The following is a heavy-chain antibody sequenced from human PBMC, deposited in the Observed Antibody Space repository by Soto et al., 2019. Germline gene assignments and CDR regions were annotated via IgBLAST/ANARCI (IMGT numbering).Heavy chain of an antibody. CDR3: ARDGQGTATITYWYLDL. CDR1: GFTFSNYG. D-gene: IGHD5-12*01. Sequence: QVQLVESGGGEVQPGRSLRLSCAASGFTFSNYGMHWVRQSPGKGLEWVAVIWYDGSKKYYADSVKGRFTISRDNSQNTLYLQMNSLRAEDTAVYYCARDGQGTATITYWYLDLWGRGTLVTVSS. J-gene: IGHJ2*01. V-gene: IGHV3-33*01. CDR2: IWYDGSKK.